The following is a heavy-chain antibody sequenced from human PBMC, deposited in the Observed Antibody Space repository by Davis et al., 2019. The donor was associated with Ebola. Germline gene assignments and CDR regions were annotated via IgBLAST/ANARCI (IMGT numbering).Heavy chain of an antibody. CDR1: GFSVSANY. J-gene: IGHJ4*02. V-gene: IGHV3-66*02. CDR3: ARAGFDEVLDY. Sequence: PGGSLRLSCAASGFSVSANYMSWVRLAPGKGLECVALIHSADITYYADSVKGRFTISSDNSENTLYLQMNSLTADDTSVYYCARAGFDEVLDYWGQGTPVTVSS. CDR2: IHSADIT. D-gene: IGHD3-3*01.